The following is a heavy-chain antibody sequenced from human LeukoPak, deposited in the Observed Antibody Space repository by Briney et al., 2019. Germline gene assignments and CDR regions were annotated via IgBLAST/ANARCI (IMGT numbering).Heavy chain of an antibody. CDR1: GGSISSSSYY. D-gene: IGHD6-13*01. CDR3: ARLRIAAAGGSGWFDP. CDR2: IYCIGST. V-gene: IGHV4-39*01. J-gene: IGHJ5*02. Sequence: SETLSLTCTVSGGSISSSSYYWGWIRQPPGKGLEWIGSIYCIGSTYYNPSLKSRVTISVKTSQNQFSLKLSSVTAADTAVYYCARLRIAAAGGSGWFDPWGQGTLVTVSS.